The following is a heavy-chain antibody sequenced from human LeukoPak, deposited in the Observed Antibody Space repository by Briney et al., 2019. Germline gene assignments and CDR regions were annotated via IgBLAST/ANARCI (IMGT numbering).Heavy chain of an antibody. CDR1: GGSVSSYY. V-gene: IGHV4-4*07. CDR3: AVDNRDY. J-gene: IGHJ4*02. CDR2: IYTSGNT. D-gene: IGHD2-2*01. Sequence: PSETLSLTCTVSGGSVSSYYWSWIRQAAGKGLEWIGRIYTSGNTNYNTSLTSRVTISVDKSKNKFSRKLISMTAADTGMYYCAVDNRDYWGQGTLVTVSS.